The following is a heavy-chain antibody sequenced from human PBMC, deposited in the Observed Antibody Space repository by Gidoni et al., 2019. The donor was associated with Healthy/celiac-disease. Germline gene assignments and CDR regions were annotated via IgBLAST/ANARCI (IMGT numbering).Heavy chain of an antibody. V-gene: IGHV3-11*01. Sequence: QVQLVESGGGLVKPGGSLRLSCAASGFTFSDYYMIWIGQDPGQGLEWVSYISRSGITIYYADSVKGRFTISRENAKNSLYLQMNSLRAEDTAVYYCAREDWGDGYNLYGLDYWGQGTLVTVSS. CDR2: ISRSGITI. D-gene: IGHD5-12*01. CDR1: GFTFSDYY. CDR3: AREDWGDGYNLYGLDY. J-gene: IGHJ4*02.